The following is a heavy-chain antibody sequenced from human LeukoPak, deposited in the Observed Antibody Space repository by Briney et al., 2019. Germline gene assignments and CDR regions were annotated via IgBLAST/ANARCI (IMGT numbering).Heavy chain of an antibody. D-gene: IGHD3-16*02. CDR3: ARRQFYDYVWGSYRYDA. CDR1: GGSIGSSSYY. Sequence: SETLSLTCTVSGGSIGSSSYYWGWIRQPPGKGLEWIGSIYYSGSTYYNPSLKSRVTISVDTSKNQFSLKLSSVTAADTAVYYCARRQFYDYVWGSYRYDAWGQGTLVTVSS. V-gene: IGHV4-39*01. CDR2: IYYSGST. J-gene: IGHJ5*02.